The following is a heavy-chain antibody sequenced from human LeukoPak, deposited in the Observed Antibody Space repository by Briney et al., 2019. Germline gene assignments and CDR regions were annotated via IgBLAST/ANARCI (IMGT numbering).Heavy chain of an antibody. D-gene: IGHD3-22*01. CDR2: IYTSGST. Sequence: SEALSLTCAVSGGSISSYYWSWIRQPPGKGLEWIGYIYTSGSTNYNPSLKSRVTISVDTSKNQFSLKLSSVTAADTAVYYCAREFYYYDSSGFDPWGQGTLVTVSS. CDR3: AREFYYYDSSGFDP. CDR1: GGSISSYY. V-gene: IGHV4-4*09. J-gene: IGHJ5*02.